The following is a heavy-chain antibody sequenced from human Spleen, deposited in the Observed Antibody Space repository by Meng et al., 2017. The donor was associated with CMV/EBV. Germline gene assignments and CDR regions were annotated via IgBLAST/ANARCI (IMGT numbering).Heavy chain of an antibody. Sequence: GYTFADYYIHRVRQAPGHGLEWMGWISPNSGGTNYAQKFQGRVTMTRDTAISAAYVELSSLRSDDTAVYYCARDRYITTWDYDAFDIWGQGTLVTVSS. CDR3: ARDRYITTWDYDAFDI. J-gene: IGHJ3*02. D-gene: IGHD3-3*01. CDR1: GYTFADYY. CDR2: ISPNSGGT. V-gene: IGHV1-2*02.